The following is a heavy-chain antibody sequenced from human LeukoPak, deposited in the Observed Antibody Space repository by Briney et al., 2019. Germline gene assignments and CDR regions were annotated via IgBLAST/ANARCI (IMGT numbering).Heavy chain of an antibody. CDR3: ARSGYGYNYDY. J-gene: IGHJ4*02. CDR1: GFTFSSYS. V-gene: IGHV3-48*04. D-gene: IGHD5-24*01. Sequence: PGGSLRLSCAASGFTFSSYSMNWVRQAPGKGLEWVSYISSSSSTIYYADSVKGRFTISRDNAKNSLYLQMNSLRAEDTAVYYCARSGYGYNYDYWGQGTLVTVSS. CDR2: ISSSSSTI.